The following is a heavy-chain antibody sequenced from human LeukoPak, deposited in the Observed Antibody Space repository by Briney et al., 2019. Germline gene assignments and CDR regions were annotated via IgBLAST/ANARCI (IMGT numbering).Heavy chain of an antibody. V-gene: IGHV4-59*12. CDR3: AREVWYDILTGYYFDY. J-gene: IGHJ4*02. D-gene: IGHD3-9*01. CDR2: IYYGGSS. CDR1: GFTFSSYE. Sequence: PGGSLRLSCAASGFTFSSYEMNWVRQAPGKGLEWIGNIYYGGSSYYNPSLQSRVTISLDTSKNQFSLKLRSVTAADTAVYYCAREVWYDILTGYYFDYWGQGTLVTVSS.